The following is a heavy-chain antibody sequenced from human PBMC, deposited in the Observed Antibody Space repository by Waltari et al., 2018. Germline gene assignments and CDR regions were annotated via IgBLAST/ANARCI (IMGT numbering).Heavy chain of an antibody. Sequence: QVQLQESGPGLVKPSETLSLTCAVSGYSISSGYYWGWIRQPPGKGLEWIGSIYHSGSTYYNPSLKSRVTISVDTSKNQFSLKLSSVTAADTAVYYCARRRGIAAAGGDYFDYWGQGTLVTVSS. CDR2: IYHSGST. CDR1: GYSISSGYY. V-gene: IGHV4-38-2*01. J-gene: IGHJ4*02. CDR3: ARRRGIAAAGGDYFDY. D-gene: IGHD6-13*01.